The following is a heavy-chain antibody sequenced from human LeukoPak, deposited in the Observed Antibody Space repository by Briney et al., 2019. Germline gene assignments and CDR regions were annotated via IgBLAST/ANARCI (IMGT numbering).Heavy chain of an antibody. CDR1: GYTFTSYG. V-gene: IGHV1-18*01. D-gene: IGHD6-6*01. CDR2: ISAYNGNT. J-gene: IGHJ4*02. Sequence: GASVKVSCKASGYTFTSYGISWVRQAPGRGLEWMGWISAYNGNTNYAQKLQGRVTMTTDTSTSTAYMELRSLRSDDTAVYYCARDEVFEGYIAARPFDYWGQGTLVTVSS. CDR3: ARDEVFEGYIAARPFDY.